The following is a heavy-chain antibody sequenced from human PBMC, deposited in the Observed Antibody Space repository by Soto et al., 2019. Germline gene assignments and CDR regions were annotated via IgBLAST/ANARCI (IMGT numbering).Heavy chain of an antibody. V-gene: IGHV3-7*01. J-gene: IGHJ4*02. CDR3: SRDVVVGAKALNY. Sequence: QPGGSLRLSCAASGFTFSNYWMTWARQAPGKGLEWVANIKEDGSEKHYVDSVKGRFTISRDNAKNSLYLQMNSLRVEDTAVYFCSRDVVVGAKALNYWGQGALVTVSS. D-gene: IGHD2-15*01. CDR1: GFTFSNYW. CDR2: IKEDGSEK.